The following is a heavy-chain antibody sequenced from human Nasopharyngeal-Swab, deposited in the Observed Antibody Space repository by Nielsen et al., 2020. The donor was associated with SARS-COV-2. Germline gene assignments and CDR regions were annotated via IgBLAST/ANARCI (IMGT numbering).Heavy chain of an antibody. CDR3: ARNRGDSSGWYAYYYGMDV. CDR2: IIPIFGTA. J-gene: IGHJ6*02. V-gene: IGHV1-69*06. Sequence: SVKVSCKASGGTFSSYAISWVRQAPGQGLEWMGGIIPIFGTANYAQKFQGRVTITADKSTSTAYMELSSLRSEDTAVYYCARNRGDSSGWYAYYYGMDVWGQGTTVTVSS. D-gene: IGHD6-13*01. CDR1: GGTFSSYA.